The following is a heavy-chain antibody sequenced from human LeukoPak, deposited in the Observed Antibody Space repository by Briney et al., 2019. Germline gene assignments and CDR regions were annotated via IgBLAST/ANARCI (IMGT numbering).Heavy chain of an antibody. J-gene: IGHJ4*02. CDR3: AVALDY. CDR2: ISHSGRSI. D-gene: IGHD5-12*01. CDR1: GFTFSNYL. V-gene: IGHV3-23*01. Sequence: GGSLRLSCVASGFTFSNYLMNWVRQAPGKGLEWFSGISHSGRSIYYADSVKGRFTISRDNYKNTLYLKMDRMRVEDTAVYYCAVALDYWGQGTLVTVSS.